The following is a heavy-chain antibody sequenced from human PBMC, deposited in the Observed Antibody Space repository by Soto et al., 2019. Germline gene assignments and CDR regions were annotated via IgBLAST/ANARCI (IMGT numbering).Heavy chain of an antibody. V-gene: IGHV3-23*01. Sequence: EVQVLESGGGLVQPGGSLRLSCVVSVFPFGANAMSWVRQAPGKGLEWVPGLSNTGRRTSYADSVKGRFSISRDNSENTVYLQMNSLRVEDTAVYYCATEMGATQGPFDNWGQGTLVTVSS. J-gene: IGHJ4*02. CDR3: ATEMGATQGPFDN. D-gene: IGHD1-26*01. CDR2: LSNTGRRT. CDR1: VFPFGANA.